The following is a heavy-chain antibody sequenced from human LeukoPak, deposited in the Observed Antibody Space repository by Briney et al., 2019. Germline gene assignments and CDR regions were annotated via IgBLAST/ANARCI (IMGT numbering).Heavy chain of an antibody. J-gene: IGHJ4*02. CDR2: INACNGKT. Sequence: ASVKVSCKACGYTFTSYAMHWVRQAPGQRLEGMGWINACNGKTKYSQKFQGRVTITRDTSAGTAYMELSSLRSEDTAVYYCARGYSTYYFDYWGQGTLVTVSS. D-gene: IGHD6-13*01. V-gene: IGHV1-3*01. CDR3: ARGYSTYYFDY. CDR1: GYTFTSYA.